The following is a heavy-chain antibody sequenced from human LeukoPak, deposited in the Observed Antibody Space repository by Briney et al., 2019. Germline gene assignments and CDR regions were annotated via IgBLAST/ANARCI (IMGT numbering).Heavy chain of an antibody. CDR2: IYTSGST. D-gene: IGHD4-17*01. Sequence: PSETLSLTCTVSGGSISSGSYYWSWIRQPAGKGLEWIGRIYTSGSTNYNPSLKSLVTISVDTSKNQFSLKLSSVTAADTAVYYCARDSYGDYYFDYWGQGTLVTVSS. CDR3: ARDSYGDYYFDY. CDR1: GGSISSGSYY. J-gene: IGHJ4*02. V-gene: IGHV4-61*02.